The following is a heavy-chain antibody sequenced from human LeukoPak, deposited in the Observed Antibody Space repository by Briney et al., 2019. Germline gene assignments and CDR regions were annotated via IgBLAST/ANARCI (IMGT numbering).Heavy chain of an antibody. V-gene: IGHV3-23*01. Sequence: GGSLRLSCEASGFTYSSYAMNWVRQAPGKGLEWVSAITGSGHYTYYADSVKGRFTISRDNSKNTLYLQMNSLRAEDTAIYYCAKEDSSGFFDYWGQGTLVTVSS. CDR2: ITGSGHYT. CDR3: AKEDSSGFFDY. J-gene: IGHJ4*02. CDR1: GFTYSSYA. D-gene: IGHD3-22*01.